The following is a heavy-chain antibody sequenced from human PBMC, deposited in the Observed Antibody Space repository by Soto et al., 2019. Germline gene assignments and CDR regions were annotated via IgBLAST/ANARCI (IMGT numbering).Heavy chain of an antibody. D-gene: IGHD3-3*01. Sequence: PSETLSLTCAVYGGSFSGYYWSWIRQPPGKGLEWIGEINHSGSTNYNPSLKSRVTISVDTSKSQFSLKLSSVTAADTATYYCARGDFVRDYWGQGTLVTVSS. CDR3: ARGDFVRDY. V-gene: IGHV4-34*01. J-gene: IGHJ4*02. CDR1: GGSFSGYY. CDR2: INHSGST.